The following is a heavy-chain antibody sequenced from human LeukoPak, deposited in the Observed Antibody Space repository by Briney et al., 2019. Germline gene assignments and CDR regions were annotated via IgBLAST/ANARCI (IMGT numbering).Heavy chain of an antibody. CDR2: IKQDGSEK. D-gene: IGHD3-22*01. CDR1: GFTFSSYW. Sequence: GGSLRLSCAASGFTFSSYWMSWVRQAPGKGLEWVANIKQDGSEKYYVDSVKGRFTISRDNAKNSLYLQMNSLRAEDTAVYYCARGLTMIVRSKRLGFDYWGQGTLVTVSS. J-gene: IGHJ4*02. V-gene: IGHV3-7*01. CDR3: ARGLTMIVRSKRLGFDY.